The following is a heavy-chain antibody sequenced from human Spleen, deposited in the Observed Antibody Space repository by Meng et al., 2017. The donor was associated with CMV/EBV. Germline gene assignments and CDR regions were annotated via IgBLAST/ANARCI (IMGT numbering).Heavy chain of an antibody. CDR2: IYSSGST. D-gene: IGHD1-26*01. V-gene: IGHV4-39*01. CDR1: GGSIGSSNYY. Sequence: SETLSLTCAVSGGSIGSSNYYWGWVRQPPGKGLEWIASIYSSGSTYHNPSLRSRVILSVDMSKNQFSLKLSSVTAADTAVYYCARLLIVGAMVFDNWGQGTLVTVSS. J-gene: IGHJ4*02. CDR3: ARLLIVGAMVFDN.